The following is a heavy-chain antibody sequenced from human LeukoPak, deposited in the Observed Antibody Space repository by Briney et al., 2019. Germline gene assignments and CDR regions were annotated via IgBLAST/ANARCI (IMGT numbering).Heavy chain of an antibody. Sequence: SETLSLTCTVSGGSISSGNYYCNWIRQPAGKGLEWIGRISTSGNTDHNPSLTTRVTISVDTSKNQFSLKLSSVTAADTAVYYCARGLPVWGNNAFDIWGQRTMVTVSS. CDR2: ISTSGNT. D-gene: IGHD3-16*01. CDR3: ARGLPVWGNNAFDI. V-gene: IGHV4-61*02. J-gene: IGHJ3*02. CDR1: GGSISSGNYY.